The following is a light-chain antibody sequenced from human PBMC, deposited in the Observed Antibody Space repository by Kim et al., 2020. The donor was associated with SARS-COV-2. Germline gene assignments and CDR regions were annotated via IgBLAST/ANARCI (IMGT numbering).Light chain of an antibody. CDR1: QDISSY. J-gene: IGKJ4*01. Sequence: ESVGTKVAITYRASQDISSYLAWYQQKPRMAPKLLIYAASTLQTGVPSRFSGSESGTEFTLTISSLQPEDFAAYYCQQLSSYPRTFGGGTKVDIK. V-gene: IGKV1-9*01. CDR3: QQLSSYPRT. CDR2: AAS.